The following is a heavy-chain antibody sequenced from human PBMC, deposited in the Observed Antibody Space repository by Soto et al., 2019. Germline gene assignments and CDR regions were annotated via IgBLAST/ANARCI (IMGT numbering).Heavy chain of an antibody. J-gene: IGHJ4*02. CDR2: TYYRSKWYN. CDR3: ARDLGPLYPGTIYFDY. CDR1: GDSVSSNSAA. V-gene: IGHV6-1*01. Sequence: PSQTLSLTCAISGDSVSSNSAAWNWIRQSPSRGLEWLGRTYYRSKWYNDYAVSVKSRITINPDTSKNQFSLQLNSVTPEDTAVYYCARDLGPLYPGTIYFDYWGQGTLVTVSS. D-gene: IGHD2-2*02.